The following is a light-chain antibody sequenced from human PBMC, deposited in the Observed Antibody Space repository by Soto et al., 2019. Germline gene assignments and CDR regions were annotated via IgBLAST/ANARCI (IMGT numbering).Light chain of an antibody. Sequence: DIQMTQSPSTLSASVGDRVTITCRASQSISSWLAWYQQKPGKAPKLLIYDASSLESGVPSRFSGSGSGTDFTLTISSLQPDDFANYYCQQYNSYSPTFGQGTKLEIK. J-gene: IGKJ2*01. CDR1: QSISSW. CDR3: QQYNSYSPT. V-gene: IGKV1-5*01. CDR2: DAS.